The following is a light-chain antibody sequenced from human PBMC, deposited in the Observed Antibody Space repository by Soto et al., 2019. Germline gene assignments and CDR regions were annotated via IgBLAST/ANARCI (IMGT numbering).Light chain of an antibody. CDR1: QSINSR. CDR2: AAS. J-gene: IGKJ1*01. CDR3: QQSYSRVT. Sequence: DIQMTQSPSSLSASVGDTVTITCRASQSINSRFSWYQQKAGQAPKLLIYAASRLQSGVPSRFSRSGSGTDFTLTISSLQPEDFATYFCQQSYSRVTFGQGTKVDIK. V-gene: IGKV1-39*01.